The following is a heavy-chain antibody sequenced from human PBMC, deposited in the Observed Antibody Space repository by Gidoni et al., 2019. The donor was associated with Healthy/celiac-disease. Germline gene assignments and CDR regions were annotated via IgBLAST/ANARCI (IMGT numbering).Heavy chain of an antibody. CDR1: GYTFTSHW. D-gene: IGHD6-13*01. J-gene: IGHJ4*02. Sequence: EVQLVQSGAEVKTPGESLKISCETSGYTFTSHWVAGVRQMPGKGLEWMGMVYPGDSDTRYSPSFRGQVTISADNSITTAYVQWSSLKASDTAMYYCARGHAAVVDRHFDYWGQGTLVTVSS. V-gene: IGHV5-51*01. CDR2: VYPGDSDT. CDR3: ARGHAAVVDRHFDY.